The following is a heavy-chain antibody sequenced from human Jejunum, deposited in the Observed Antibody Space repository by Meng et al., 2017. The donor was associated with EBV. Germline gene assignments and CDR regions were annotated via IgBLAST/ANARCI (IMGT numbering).Heavy chain of an antibody. J-gene: IGHJ5*02. CDR2: INPNGGSS. D-gene: IGHD3-22*01. CDR3: ARDVSDSNKAWWLDP. V-gene: IGHV1-46*01. Sequence: QVHLVQPRTDVNTPAASVTVSCKASGFTFTSHYMHWVPQAPGQGLEWMGIINPNGGSSTYAQKFQDRVTMTRDMSTSTDYMELSSLGSEDTAIYYCARDVSDSNKAWWLDPWGQGTLVTVSS. CDR1: GFTFTSHY.